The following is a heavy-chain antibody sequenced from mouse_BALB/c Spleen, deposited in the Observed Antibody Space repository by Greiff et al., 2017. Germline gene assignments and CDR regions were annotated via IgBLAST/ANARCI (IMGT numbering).Heavy chain of an antibody. CDR3: ARDTTVGDD. CDR2: ISSGGST. D-gene: IGHD1-1*01. Sequence: EVQGVESGGGLVKPGGSLKLSCAASGFTFSSYAMSWVRQTPEKRLEWVASISSGGSTYYPDSVKGRFTISRDNARNILYLQMSSLRSEDTAMYYCARDTTVGDDWGQGTTLTVSS. J-gene: IGHJ2*01. V-gene: IGHV5-6-5*01. CDR1: GFTFSSYA.